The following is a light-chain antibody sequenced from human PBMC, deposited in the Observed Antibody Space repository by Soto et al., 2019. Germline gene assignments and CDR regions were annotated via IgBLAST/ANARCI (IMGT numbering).Light chain of an antibody. J-gene: IGLJ3*02. CDR3: SSYARSNILV. CDR2: EVT. CDR1: SSDVGGYNY. V-gene: IGLV2-8*01. Sequence: QSVLTQPPSASGSPGQAVTISCTGTSSDVGGYNYVSWYQQHPGKVRKLMIYEVTKRPSGVPDRLSGSKSGNTDYLTVSAIQAEDEGDYCCSSYARSNILVFGGGTKLTVI.